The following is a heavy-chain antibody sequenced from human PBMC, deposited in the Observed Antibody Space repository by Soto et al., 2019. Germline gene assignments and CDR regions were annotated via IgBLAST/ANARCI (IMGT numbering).Heavy chain of an antibody. D-gene: IGHD3-22*01. CDR1: GFTFNDYA. V-gene: IGHV3-30-3*01. J-gene: IGHJ4*02. CDR3: ARTPYFYASSGATYHFDY. CDR2: ISYDGANK. Sequence: QVQLVESGGGVVQPGRSLRLSCAASGFTFNDYAMHWVRQAPGKGLEWVAVISYDGANKYYADSVKGRFTISRDDSKNTLYLQMNSLRAEDTAVYYCARTPYFYASSGATYHFDYWGQGTLVTISS.